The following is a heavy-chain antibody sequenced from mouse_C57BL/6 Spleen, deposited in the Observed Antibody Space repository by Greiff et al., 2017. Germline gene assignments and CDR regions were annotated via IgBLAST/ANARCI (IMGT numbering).Heavy chain of an antibody. CDR1: GYTFTSYG. V-gene: IGHV1-81*01. CDR2: IYPRSGNT. Sequence: QVQLKESGAELARPGASVKLSCKASGYTFTSYGISWVKQRTGQGLEWIGEIYPRSGNTYYNEKFKGKATLTADKASSTAYMELRSLTSEDSAVYVCARNDDYTDYWGQGTTLTVSS. D-gene: IGHD2-4*01. CDR3: ARNDDYTDY. J-gene: IGHJ2*01.